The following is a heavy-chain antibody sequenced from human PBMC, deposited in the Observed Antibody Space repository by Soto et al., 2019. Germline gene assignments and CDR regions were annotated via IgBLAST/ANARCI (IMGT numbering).Heavy chain of an antibody. CDR2: IYYSGST. Sequence: SETLSLTCTVSGGSVSSGSYYWSWIRQPPGKGLEWIGYIYYSGSTNYNPSLKSRVTISVDTSKNQFSLKLSSVTAADTAVYYCARAVAGAAMVRGTIYYYYYGMDVWGQGTTVTVSS. CDR1: GGSVSSGSYY. V-gene: IGHV4-61*01. CDR3: ARAVAGAAMVRGTIYYYYYGMDV. J-gene: IGHJ6*02. D-gene: IGHD5-18*01.